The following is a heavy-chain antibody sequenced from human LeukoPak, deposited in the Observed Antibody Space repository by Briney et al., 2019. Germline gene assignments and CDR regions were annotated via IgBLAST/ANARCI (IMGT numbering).Heavy chain of an antibody. D-gene: IGHD5-24*01. V-gene: IGHV3-11*04. J-gene: IGHJ3*02. CDR2: IYNGGDTI. CDR1: GFTFSDHY. Sequence: GGSLRLSCATSGFTFSDHYMTWIRQAPGKGLETVSYIYNGGDTIYYADSVRGRFTISRDNAKNSLYLQMNSLRAEDTAVYYCARGTRDGYYLFDAFDIWGQGTMVTVSS. CDR3: ARGTRDGYYLFDAFDI.